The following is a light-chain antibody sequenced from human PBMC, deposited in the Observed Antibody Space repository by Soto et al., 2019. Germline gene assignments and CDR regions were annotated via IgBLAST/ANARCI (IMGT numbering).Light chain of an antibody. CDR1: SSDVGYYNY. CDR2: EVS. J-gene: IGLJ1*01. CDR3: NSYTSSGTRV. V-gene: IGLV2-8*01. Sequence: QSALTQPPSASGSPGQSVTISCTGTSSDVGYYNYVSWYQQHPGKAPKVVIYEVSKRPSGVPDRFSGSKSGNTASLTVSGLQADDEADYYCNSYTSSGTRVFGTGNKVTVL.